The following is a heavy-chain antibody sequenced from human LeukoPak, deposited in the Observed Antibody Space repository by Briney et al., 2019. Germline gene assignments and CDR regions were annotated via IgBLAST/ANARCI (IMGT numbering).Heavy chain of an antibody. CDR2: ISSSGSTI. Sequence: GGSLILSCAASGFTFSSYEMNWVRQAPGKGLEWVSYISSSGSTIYYADSVKGRFTISRDNAKNSLYLQMNSLRAEDTAVYYCARERQGTEFDYWGQGTLVTVSS. D-gene: IGHD1-7*01. J-gene: IGHJ4*02. CDR3: ARERQGTEFDY. V-gene: IGHV3-48*03. CDR1: GFTFSSYE.